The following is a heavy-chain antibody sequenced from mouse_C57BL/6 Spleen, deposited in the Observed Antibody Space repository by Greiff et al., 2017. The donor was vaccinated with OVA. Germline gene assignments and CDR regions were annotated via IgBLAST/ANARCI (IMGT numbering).Heavy chain of an antibody. Sequence: EVQLVESGGGLVKPGGSLKLSCAASGFTFSSYAMSWVRQTPEKRLEWVATISDGGSYTYYPDNVKGRFTISRDNAKNNLYLQMSHLKSEDTAMCYCARAGGYYVYYAMDDWGQGTSVTVSS. V-gene: IGHV5-4*01. CDR3: ARAGGYYVYYAMDD. CDR2: ISDGGSYT. D-gene: IGHD2-3*01. CDR1: GFTFSSYA. J-gene: IGHJ4*01.